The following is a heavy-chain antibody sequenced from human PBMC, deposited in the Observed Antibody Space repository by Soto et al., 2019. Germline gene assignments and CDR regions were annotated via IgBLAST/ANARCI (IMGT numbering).Heavy chain of an antibody. CDR2: IYPGDSDT. Sequence: PGESLKISCKGSGYSFTSYWIGWVRQMPGKGLEWMGIIYPGDSDTRYSPSFQGQVTISADKSISTAYLQWSSLKASDTATYYCARLNPPDLGYCSGGSCLGWFDPWGQGTLVTVSS. CDR1: GYSFTSYW. D-gene: IGHD2-15*01. V-gene: IGHV5-51*01. CDR3: ARLNPPDLGYCSGGSCLGWFDP. J-gene: IGHJ5*02.